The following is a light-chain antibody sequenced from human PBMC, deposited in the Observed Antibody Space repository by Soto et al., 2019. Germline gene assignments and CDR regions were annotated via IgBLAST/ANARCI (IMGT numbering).Light chain of an antibody. Sequence: QSALTQPASVSGSPGQSITISCTGTSSDVGGYKYVSWYQQHPDKAPKLIIFEVSNRPSGISSRFSGSKSGNTASLTISGLQAEDEADYYCASYTSSSTRVFGPGTKVTVL. J-gene: IGLJ1*01. CDR1: SSDVGGYKY. V-gene: IGLV2-14*01. CDR2: EVS. CDR3: ASYTSSSTRV.